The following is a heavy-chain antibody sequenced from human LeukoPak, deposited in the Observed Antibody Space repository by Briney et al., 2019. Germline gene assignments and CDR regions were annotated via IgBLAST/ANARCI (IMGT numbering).Heavy chain of an antibody. D-gene: IGHD6-13*01. CDR2: IKQDGSEE. Sequence: GGSLRLSCAASGFTFSSYWMTWVRQAPGKGLEWVANIKQDGSEEYYVDSVKGRFTISRDNAKNTLYLQMNTLRVEDTAVYYCARGSWSAADTNIDYWGQGTLVTVSS. CDR3: ARGSWSAADTNIDY. J-gene: IGHJ4*02. V-gene: IGHV3-7*02. CDR1: GFTFSSYW.